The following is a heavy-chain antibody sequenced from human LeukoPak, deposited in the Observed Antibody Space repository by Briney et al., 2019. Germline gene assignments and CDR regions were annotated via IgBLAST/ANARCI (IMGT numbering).Heavy chain of an antibody. CDR2: IYTSGST. Sequence: SQTLSLTCTVSGGSISSGSYYWSWIRQPAGKGLEWIGRIYTSGSTNYNPSLKSRVTISVDTSKNQFSLKLSSVTAADTAVYYCARDLYYYDSRGYYLWGFDIWGQGTMVTVSS. CDR1: GGSISSGSYY. D-gene: IGHD3-22*01. CDR3: ARDLYYYDSRGYYLWGFDI. V-gene: IGHV4-61*02. J-gene: IGHJ3*02.